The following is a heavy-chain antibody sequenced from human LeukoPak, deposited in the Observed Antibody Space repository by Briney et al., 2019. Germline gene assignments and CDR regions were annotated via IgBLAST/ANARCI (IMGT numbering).Heavy chain of an antibody. CDR2: ISSNGGST. V-gene: IGHV3-64D*06. Sequence: PGGSLRLSCSASGFTFSSYAMHWVRQAPGKGLEYVSAISSNGGSTYYADSVKGRFTISRDNSKNTLYLQMSSLRAEDTAVYYCVKGSYYDSSGYYQPYYYYGMDVWGQGTTVTVSS. J-gene: IGHJ6*02. D-gene: IGHD3-22*01. CDR3: VKGSYYDSSGYYQPYYYYGMDV. CDR1: GFTFSSYA.